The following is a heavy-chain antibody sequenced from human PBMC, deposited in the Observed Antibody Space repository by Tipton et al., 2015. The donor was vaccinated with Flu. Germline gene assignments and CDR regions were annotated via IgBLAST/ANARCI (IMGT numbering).Heavy chain of an antibody. CDR1: GGSFSGYY. CDR3: AGSSSAYDYVWGGSYYFDF. Sequence: LRLSCAVYGGSFSGYYWSWIRQPPGKGLEWIGEINHSGSTNYNPSLKSRVTISLDTSKNQFSLKLISVTAADTAVYYCAGSSSAYDYVWGGSYYFDFWGQGTLVTVSS. V-gene: IGHV4-34*01. D-gene: IGHD3-16*01. J-gene: IGHJ4*02. CDR2: INHSGST.